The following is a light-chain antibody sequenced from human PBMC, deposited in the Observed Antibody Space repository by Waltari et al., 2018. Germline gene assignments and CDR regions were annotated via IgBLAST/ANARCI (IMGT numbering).Light chain of an antibody. V-gene: IGLV2-23*02. Sequence: QSALTQPASVSGSRGQSLTISCTGRSSDIGSSNVVSWYQHHPGKAPKLLIYGVNNRPSGVSNRFSGSKSGNTASLTISGLQAEDEADYYCSSYAGSVVFGGGTKLTVL. J-gene: IGLJ3*02. CDR3: SSYAGSVV. CDR1: SSDIGSSNV. CDR2: GVN.